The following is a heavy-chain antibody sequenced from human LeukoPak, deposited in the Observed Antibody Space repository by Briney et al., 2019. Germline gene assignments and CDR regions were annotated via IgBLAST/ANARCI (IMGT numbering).Heavy chain of an antibody. V-gene: IGHV3-7*01. Sequence: GGSLRLSCAASGFTFSSYWMSWVRQAPGKGLEGVANIKQDGSEKYYVDSVKGRFTISRDNAKNSLYLQMNSLRAEGTAVYYCARESDGDYYMAVWGKGTTVTVSS. CDR1: GFTFSSYW. D-gene: IGHD4-17*01. J-gene: IGHJ6*03. CDR2: IKQDGSEK. CDR3: ARESDGDYYMAV.